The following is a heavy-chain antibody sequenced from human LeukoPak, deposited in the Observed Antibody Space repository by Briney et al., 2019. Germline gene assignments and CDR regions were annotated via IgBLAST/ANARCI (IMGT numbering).Heavy chain of an antibody. CDR2: IIPIFGTA. CDR3: ARAGNVLRYFDWLFPFDY. V-gene: IGHV1-69*05. D-gene: IGHD3-9*01. J-gene: IGHJ4*02. Sequence: SVKVSCKASGGTFSSYAISWVRQAPGQELEWMGGIIPIFGTANYAQKFQGRVTITTDESTSTAYMELSSLRSEDTAVYYCARAGNVLRYFDWLFPFDYWGQGTLVTVSS. CDR1: GGTFSSYA.